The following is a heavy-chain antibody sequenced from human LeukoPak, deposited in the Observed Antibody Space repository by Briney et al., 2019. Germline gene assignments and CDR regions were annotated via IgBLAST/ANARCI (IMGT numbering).Heavy chain of an antibody. D-gene: IGHD6-13*01. CDR1: GYTFTSYG. V-gene: IGHV1-69*13. CDR3: ARDSAAGNWFDP. Sequence: GASVKVSCKASGYTFTSYGITWVRQAPGQGLEWMGGIIPIFGTANYAQKFQGRVTITADESTSTAYMELSSLRSEDTAVYYCARDSAAGNWFDPWGQGTLVTVSS. J-gene: IGHJ5*02. CDR2: IIPIFGTA.